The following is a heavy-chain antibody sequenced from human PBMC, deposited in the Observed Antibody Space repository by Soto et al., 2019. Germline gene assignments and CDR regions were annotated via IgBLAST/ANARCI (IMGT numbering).Heavy chain of an antibody. CDR2: VSGSGGST. CDR3: ARGDYYDTSGPFSDAFDI. V-gene: IGHV3-23*01. D-gene: IGHD3-22*01. Sequence: GGSLRLSCAASGFTFSSYSMSWVRQAPGKGLEWVSGVSGSGGSTYCVDSVKGRFTISRDNAKNSLYLQMNSLRAEDTAVYFCARGDYYDTSGPFSDAFDIWGQGTMVTVSS. J-gene: IGHJ3*02. CDR1: GFTFSSYS.